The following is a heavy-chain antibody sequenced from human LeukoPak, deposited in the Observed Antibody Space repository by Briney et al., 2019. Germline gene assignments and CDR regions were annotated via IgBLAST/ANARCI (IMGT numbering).Heavy chain of an antibody. D-gene: IGHD5-24*01. CDR2: INPISGST. J-gene: IGHJ4*02. CDR1: GYTFTDYY. V-gene: IGHV1-46*01. CDR3: ARGVLSREGYNSKLDY. Sequence: ASVKVSCKASGYTFTDYYMHWVRQAPGQGLEWLGIINPISGSTSHAQKFQGRVTMTRDTSTNTVYMELSSLRSEDTAVYYCARGVLSREGYNSKLDYWGQRTLVTVSS.